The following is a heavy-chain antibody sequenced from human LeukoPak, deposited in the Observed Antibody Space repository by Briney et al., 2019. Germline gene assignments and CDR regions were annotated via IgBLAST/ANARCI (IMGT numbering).Heavy chain of an antibody. CDR2: MNPNSGNT. Sequence: ASVKVSCKASGYTFTGYDINWVRQATGQGLEWMGWMNPNSGNTGYAQKFQGRVTITRNTSISTAYMELSSLRSEDTAVYYCARGESYYNILTGSTLPRIRGQGTLVTVSS. V-gene: IGHV1-8*03. D-gene: IGHD3-9*01. CDR1: GYTFTGYD. J-gene: IGHJ4*02. CDR3: ARGESYYNILTGSTLPRI.